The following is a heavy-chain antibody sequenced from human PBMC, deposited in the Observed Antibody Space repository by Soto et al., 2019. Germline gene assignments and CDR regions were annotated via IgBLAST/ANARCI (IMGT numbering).Heavy chain of an antibody. CDR3: ARQPKYCDSASCYSAHFDY. Sequence: SETLSLTCTVSGGSISSTNYYWAWIRQPPVKGLERIGTIYYSWNTYYTPSLKSRLTISVDTSKNQFSLKLDSVTAADTAVYYCARQPKYCDSASCYSAHFDYWGQGALVTVSS. CDR2: IYYSWNT. V-gene: IGHV4-39*01. D-gene: IGHD2-2*02. J-gene: IGHJ4*02. CDR1: GGSISSTNYY.